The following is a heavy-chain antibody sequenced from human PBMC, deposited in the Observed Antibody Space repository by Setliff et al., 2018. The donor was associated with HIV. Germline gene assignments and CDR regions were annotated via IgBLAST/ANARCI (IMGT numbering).Heavy chain of an antibody. V-gene: IGHV1-2*06. CDR1: GYSFTGHY. Sequence: ASVKVSCKASGYSFTGHYIHWVRQAPGQGLEWLGRIDPNSGGTKYAQKFQGRVTMTRDTSITTACMEPSRLRSDDTAVYYCASPFGASDSGGYEYEAFAIWGQGTMVTVSS. D-gene: IGHD3-22*01. J-gene: IGHJ3*02. CDR3: ASPFGASDSGGYEYEAFAI. CDR2: IDPNSGGT.